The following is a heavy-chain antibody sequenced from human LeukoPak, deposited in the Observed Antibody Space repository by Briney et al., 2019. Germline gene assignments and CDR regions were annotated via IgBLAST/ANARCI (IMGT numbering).Heavy chain of an antibody. CDR3: ARASHDYGDYSHFDY. CDR2: IYYSGST. J-gene: IGHJ4*02. CDR1: GGSISSYY. V-gene: IGHV4-59*12. Sequence: IPSETLSLTCTVSGGSISSYYWSWIRQPPGKGLEWIGHIYYSGSTNYNPSLKSRVTISVDKSKNQFSLKLSSVTTADTAVYYCARASHDYGDYSHFDYWGQGTLVTVSS. D-gene: IGHD4-17*01.